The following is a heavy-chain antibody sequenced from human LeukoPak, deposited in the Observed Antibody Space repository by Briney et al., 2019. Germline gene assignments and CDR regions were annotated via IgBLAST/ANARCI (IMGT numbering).Heavy chain of an antibody. Sequence: SQTLSLTCAISGDSVPSISVAWNWIRQSPPRGLEWLGRTYYRSKWYNEYAVSVKGRININPDPSKNQFSLQLNSVTPEDTAVYYCALARSEYHYGMDVWGQGATVTVS. J-gene: IGHJ6*02. CDR3: ALARSEYHYGMDV. V-gene: IGHV6-1*01. CDR2: TYYRSKWYN. CDR1: GDSVPSISVA.